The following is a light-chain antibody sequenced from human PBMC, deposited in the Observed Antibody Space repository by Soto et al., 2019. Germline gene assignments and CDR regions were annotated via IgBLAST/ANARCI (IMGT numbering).Light chain of an antibody. CDR1: QDISNY. V-gene: IGKV1-33*01. CDR3: QQYDNLIT. J-gene: IGKJ5*01. Sequence: DIQMTQSPSSLSASVGDRVTITCQASQDISNYLNWYQQKPGKAPKLLIYDASKLETEVPSRFSGSGYGTDFTFTISSLQPEDIATYYCQQYDNLITFGQGTRLEIK. CDR2: DAS.